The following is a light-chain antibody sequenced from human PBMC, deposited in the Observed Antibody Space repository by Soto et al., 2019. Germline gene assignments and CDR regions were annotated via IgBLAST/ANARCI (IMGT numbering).Light chain of an antibody. CDR2: GAS. V-gene: IGKV3-20*01. Sequence: IVMTQSRATLSVSPGGIATLCGRASQSISSIKLAWYQQNPGQAPRLLIYGASTRATGIPARFTGSGSGTDFTLTIDGLEPEDFAVYYCQQYTQSLWTFGQGTKVDIK. J-gene: IGKJ1*01. CDR1: QSISSIK. CDR3: QQYTQSLWT.